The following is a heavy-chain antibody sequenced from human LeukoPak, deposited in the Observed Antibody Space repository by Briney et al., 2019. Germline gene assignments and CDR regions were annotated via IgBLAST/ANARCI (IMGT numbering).Heavy chain of an antibody. CDR1: GFTFSSYG. V-gene: IGHV3-30*02. CDR2: IRYDGSNK. D-gene: IGHD5-12*01. J-gene: IGHJ4*02. Sequence: GGSLRLSCVASGFTFSSYGMHWVRQAPGKGLEWVAFIRYDGSNKYYADSVKGRFTISRDNSKNTLYLQMNSLRAEDTAVYYCAKDRGSRPPYYFDYWGQGTLVTVSS. CDR3: AKDRGSRPPYYFDY.